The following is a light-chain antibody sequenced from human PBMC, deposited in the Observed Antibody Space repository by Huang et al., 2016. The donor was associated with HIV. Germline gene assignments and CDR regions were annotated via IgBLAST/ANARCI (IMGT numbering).Light chain of an antibody. CDR2: DAS. V-gene: IGKV3-20*01. Sequence: EILLTQSPGTRSLSPGEGATLSCRASQSVGRTSLAWYQQPGQAPTLLIYDASRRPSGIPDRFSGSGSGTDFTLSISRLEPEDFAVYYCQQYGSSPTTFGQGTKVEI. CDR3: QQYGSSPTT. J-gene: IGKJ1*01. CDR1: QSVGRTS.